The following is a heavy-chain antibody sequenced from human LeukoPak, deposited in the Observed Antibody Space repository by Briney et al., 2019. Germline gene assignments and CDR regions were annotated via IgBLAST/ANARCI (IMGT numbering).Heavy chain of an antibody. CDR2: IYTSGSI. Sequence: SETLSLTCTVSGGSISSYYWSWIRQPAGKGLEWIGRIYTSGSINYNPSLKSRVTMSVDTSKNQFSLKLSSVTAADTAVYYCARYYYGSGTYQEFDYWGQGTLVTVSS. CDR1: GGSISSYY. J-gene: IGHJ4*02. D-gene: IGHD3-10*01. CDR3: ARYYYGSGTYQEFDY. V-gene: IGHV4-4*07.